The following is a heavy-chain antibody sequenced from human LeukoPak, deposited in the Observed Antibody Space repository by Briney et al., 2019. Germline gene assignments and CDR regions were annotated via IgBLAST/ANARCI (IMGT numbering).Heavy chain of an antibody. V-gene: IGHV1-2*04. CDR2: INPNSGGT. J-gene: IGHJ6*02. D-gene: IGHD2-15*01. CDR1: GYTFTGYY. CDR3: ARDKAGQVSTLYCSGGSCYGGYGMDV. Sequence: ASVKVSCKASGYTFTGYYMHWVRQAPGQGLEWMGWINPNSGGTNYAQKFQGWVTMTRDTSISTAYMELSRLRSDDTAVYYCARDKAGQVSTLYCSGGSCYGGYGMDVWGQGTTVTVSS.